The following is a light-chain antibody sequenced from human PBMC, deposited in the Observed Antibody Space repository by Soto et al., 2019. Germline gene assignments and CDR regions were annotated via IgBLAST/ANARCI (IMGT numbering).Light chain of an antibody. J-gene: IGKJ3*01. Sequence: GDRVTITCRASQSISNYLNWYQQKPGKAPKLLIYAASSLQSGVPSRFSGSGSGTDFTLTINSLQPEDFATYYCQQSYSTPVFTFGPGTKVDIK. CDR3: QQSYSTPVFT. V-gene: IGKV1-39*01. CDR2: AAS. CDR1: QSISNY.